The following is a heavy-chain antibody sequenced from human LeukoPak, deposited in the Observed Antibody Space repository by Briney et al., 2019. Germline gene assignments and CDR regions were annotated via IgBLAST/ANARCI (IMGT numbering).Heavy chain of an antibody. V-gene: IGHV1-69*05. Sequence: GASVKVSCKASGGTFSSYAISWVRQAPGQGLEWMGGIIPIFGTANYAQKFQGRVMITTDESTSTAYMELSSLRSEDTAVYYCARDSNDDFWSGYYKDYYYYYMDVWGKGTTVTVSS. CDR1: GGTFSSYA. J-gene: IGHJ6*03. CDR3: ARDSNDDFWSGYYKDYYYYYMDV. D-gene: IGHD3-3*01. CDR2: IIPIFGTA.